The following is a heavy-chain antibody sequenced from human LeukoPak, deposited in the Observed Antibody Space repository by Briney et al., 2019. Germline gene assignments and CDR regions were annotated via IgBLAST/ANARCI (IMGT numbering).Heavy chain of an antibody. Sequence: SQTLSLTCAVSGGSISSGGYSWSWIRQPPGKGLEWIGEINHSGSTNYNPSLKSRVTISVDTSKNQFSLKLSSVTAADTAVYYCVTTPDSSGYYKPFDYWGQGTLVTVSS. J-gene: IGHJ4*02. CDR2: INHSGST. V-gene: IGHV4-30-2*01. D-gene: IGHD3-22*01. CDR3: VTTPDSSGYYKPFDY. CDR1: GGSISSGGYS.